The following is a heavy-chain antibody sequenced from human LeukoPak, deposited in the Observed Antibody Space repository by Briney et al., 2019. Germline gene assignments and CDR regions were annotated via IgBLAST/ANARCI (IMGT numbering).Heavy chain of an antibody. CDR2: ISAYNGNT. J-gene: IGHJ4*02. D-gene: IGHD3-9*01. CDR1: GYTFTSYG. V-gene: IGHV1-18*01. Sequence: GSVKVSCKASGYTFTSYGISWVRQAPGQGLEWMGWISAYNGNTNYAQKLQGRVTMTTDTSTSTAYMKLRSLRSDDTAVYYCARSGGYYDILTGYYYFDYWGQGTLVTVSS. CDR3: ARSGGYYDILTGYYYFDY.